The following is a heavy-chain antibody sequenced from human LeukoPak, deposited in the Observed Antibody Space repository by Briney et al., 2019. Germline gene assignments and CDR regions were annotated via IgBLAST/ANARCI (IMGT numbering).Heavy chain of an antibody. V-gene: IGHV4-39*07. D-gene: IGHD3-3*01. CDR3: ARGRDDFLSGYPWRDFDY. J-gene: IGHJ4*02. CDR1: GGSISSGDYY. Sequence: SETLSLTCTVSGGSISSGDYYWSWIRQPPGKGLEWIGEINHSGSTNYNPSLKSRVTISIDTSKNQFSLELTSVTAADTAVYYCARGRDDFLSGYPWRDFDYWGQGTLVTVSS. CDR2: INHSGST.